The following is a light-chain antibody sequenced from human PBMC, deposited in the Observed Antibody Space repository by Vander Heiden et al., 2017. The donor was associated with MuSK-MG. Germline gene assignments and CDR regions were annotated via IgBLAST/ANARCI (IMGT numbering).Light chain of an antibody. CDR3: SSYTSSSTWV. J-gene: IGLJ3*02. Sequence: TISCTGTSSDVGGYNYVSWYQQHPGKAPKLMIYEVSNRPSGVSNRFSGSKSGNTASLTISGLQAEDEADYYCSSYTSSSTWVFGGGTKLT. CDR2: EVS. CDR1: SSDVGGYNY. V-gene: IGLV2-14*01.